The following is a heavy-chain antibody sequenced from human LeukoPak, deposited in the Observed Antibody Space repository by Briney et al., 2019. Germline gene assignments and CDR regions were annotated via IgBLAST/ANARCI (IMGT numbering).Heavy chain of an antibody. J-gene: IGHJ4*02. CDR2: IYTNGKT. V-gene: IGHV4-4*07. CDR1: GGSISGYD. CDR3: ALRYYDILTGYSEFDY. Sequence: SETLSLTCTVSGGSISGYDWSWIRQPAGKGLEWIGRIYTNGKTDYNPSLKSQVTMSVDTSKNQFSLKLSSVTAADTAVYYCALRYYDILTGYSEFDYWGQGTLVTVSS. D-gene: IGHD3-9*01.